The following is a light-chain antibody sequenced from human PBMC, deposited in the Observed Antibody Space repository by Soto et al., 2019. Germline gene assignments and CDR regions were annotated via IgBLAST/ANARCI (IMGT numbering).Light chain of an antibody. CDR2: DVT. CDR3: CSYAGESTVV. V-gene: IGLV2-23*02. CDR1: GSDVGSYSL. J-gene: IGLJ2*01. Sequence: QSVLTQPASVSGSPGQSITISCTGTGSDVGSYSLVSWYQHHTGKAPKLIIYDVTKRPSGVSNRFSGSKSGNTASLTISGLQAEDEDYYYCCSYAGESTVVFGGGTKLTVL.